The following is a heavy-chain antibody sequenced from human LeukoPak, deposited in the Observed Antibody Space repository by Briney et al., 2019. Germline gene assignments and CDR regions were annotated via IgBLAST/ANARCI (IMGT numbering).Heavy chain of an antibody. CDR3: ARDQAWNRPYYYYGMDV. J-gene: IGHJ6*02. Sequence: GGSLRLSCAASGFTFSSYAMHWVRQAPGKGLEWVAVISSDGSNKYYADSVKGRFTISRDNSKNTLYLQMNSLRAEDTAVYYCARDQAWNRPYYYYGMDVWGQGTTVTVSS. V-gene: IGHV3-30-3*01. CDR2: ISSDGSNK. CDR1: GFTFSSYA. D-gene: IGHD1-1*01.